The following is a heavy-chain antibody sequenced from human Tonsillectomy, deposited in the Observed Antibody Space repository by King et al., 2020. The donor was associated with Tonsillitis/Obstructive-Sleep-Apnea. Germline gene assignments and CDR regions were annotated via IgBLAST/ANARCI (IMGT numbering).Heavy chain of an antibody. CDR3: ARQGYDFWSGYPSRAFDI. D-gene: IGHD3-3*01. J-gene: IGHJ3*02. V-gene: IGHV5-51*01. CDR1: GYIFTSYW. CDR2: IYPGDSDT. Sequence: EEQLVQSGAEVKKPGESLKISCKGSGYIFTSYWIGWVRQMPGKGLEWMGIIYPGDSDTRYRPSFQGQVTISADKSISTAYLQWSSLKASDTAMYYCARQGYDFWSGYPSRAFDIWGQGTMVTVSS.